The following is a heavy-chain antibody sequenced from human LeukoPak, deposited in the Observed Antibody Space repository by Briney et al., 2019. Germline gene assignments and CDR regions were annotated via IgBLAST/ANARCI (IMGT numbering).Heavy chain of an antibody. J-gene: IGHJ6*02. Sequence: GGSLRLSCGASGFTFSGYEMNWVRQAPGKGLEWVSCISTSGSTIYYADSVKGRFTNSRDNAKNSLYLQMNGLRVEDTAVYYCARDWHSSGGAGYGMDVWGQGTTVTVSS. CDR3: ARDWHSSGGAGYGMDV. CDR2: ISTSGSTI. V-gene: IGHV3-48*03. D-gene: IGHD3-16*01. CDR1: GFTFSGYE.